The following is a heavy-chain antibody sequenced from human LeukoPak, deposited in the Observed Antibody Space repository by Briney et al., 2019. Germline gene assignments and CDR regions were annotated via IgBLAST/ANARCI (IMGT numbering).Heavy chain of an antibody. CDR1: GFTFNTYS. D-gene: IGHD3-22*01. CDR2: IWYDGSNK. CDR3: ARGTLSIGPLDY. J-gene: IGHJ4*02. Sequence: GGSLRLSCVASGFTFNTYSMHWVRQAPGKGLEWVAVIWYDGSNKYYADSVKGRFTISRDNSKNTLYLQMNSLRAEDTAVYYCARGTLSIGPLDYWGQGTLVTVSS. V-gene: IGHV3-33*08.